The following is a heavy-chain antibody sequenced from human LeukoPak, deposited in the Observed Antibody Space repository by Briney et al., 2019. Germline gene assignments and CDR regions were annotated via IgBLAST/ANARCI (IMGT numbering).Heavy chain of an antibody. D-gene: IGHD6-13*01. CDR2: IYHSGST. CDR1: GGSISSSNW. CDR3: ASCPRSSSWARWFDP. J-gene: IGHJ5*02. V-gene: IGHV4-4*02. Sequence: SETLSLTCAVSGGSISSSNWWSWVRQPPGKGLEWIGEIYHSGSTNYNPSLKSRVTISVDKSKNQFSLKLSSVTAADTAVYYCASCPRSSSWARWFDPWGQGTLVTVSS.